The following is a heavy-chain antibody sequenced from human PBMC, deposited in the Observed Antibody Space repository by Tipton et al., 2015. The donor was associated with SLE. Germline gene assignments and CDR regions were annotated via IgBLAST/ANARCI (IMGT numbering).Heavy chain of an antibody. V-gene: IGHV4-4*07. J-gene: IGHJ3*02. CDR2: IYTSGST. CDR3: ARREWLRPRGAFDI. D-gene: IGHD5-12*01. Sequence: TLSLTCTVSGGSISSYYWRWIRQPAGKGLEWIGRIYTSGSTNYNPSLKSRVTMSVDTSKNQFSLKLSSVTAADTAVYYCARREWLRPRGAFDIWGQGTMVTVSS. CDR1: GGSISSYY.